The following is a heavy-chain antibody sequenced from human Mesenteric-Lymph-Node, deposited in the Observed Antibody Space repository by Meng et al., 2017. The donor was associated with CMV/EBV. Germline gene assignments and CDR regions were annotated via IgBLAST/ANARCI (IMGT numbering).Heavy chain of an antibody. V-gene: IGHV4-39*01. J-gene: IGHJ5*02. CDR2: IYNGGNT. CDR3: ARRGTVGAIFLQNWFDP. D-gene: IGHD1-26*01. CDR1: SISSISDY. Sequence: SISSISDYWGWILQSPGKGLEWIATIYNGGNTYYNPSLKSRVTLSVDLSKNQLSLRLTSMTAADTAIYYCARRGTVGAIFLQNWFDPWGQGTLVTVSS.